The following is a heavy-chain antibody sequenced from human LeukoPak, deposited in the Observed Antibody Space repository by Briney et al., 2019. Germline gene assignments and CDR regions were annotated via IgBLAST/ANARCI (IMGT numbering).Heavy chain of an antibody. D-gene: IGHD3-3*01. V-gene: IGHV1-2*02. CDR1: GYTXTGYY. Sequence: ASVKVSCKASGYTXTGYYMHWVRQAPGQGLEWMGWINPNSGGTNYAQMLQGRVTMTTDTSTSTAYMELRSLRSDDTAVYYCARFWSGYLPDYWGQGTLVTVSS. CDR3: ARFWSGYLPDY. CDR2: INPNSGGT. J-gene: IGHJ4*02.